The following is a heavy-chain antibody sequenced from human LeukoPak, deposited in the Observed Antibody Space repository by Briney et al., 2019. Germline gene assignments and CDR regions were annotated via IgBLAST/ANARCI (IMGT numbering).Heavy chain of an antibody. J-gene: IGHJ3*02. CDR3: AKTLRELSGGAFDI. D-gene: IGHD1-26*01. Sequence: GGSLRLSCAASGFTLSTYGVHWVRQAPGKGLEWVAFIRYDGSNKYYADSVKGRFTISRDNSKNTLYLQMNSLRAEDTAVYYCAKTLRELSGGAFDIWGQGTMVTVSS. V-gene: IGHV3-30*02. CDR1: GFTLSTYG. CDR2: IRYDGSNK.